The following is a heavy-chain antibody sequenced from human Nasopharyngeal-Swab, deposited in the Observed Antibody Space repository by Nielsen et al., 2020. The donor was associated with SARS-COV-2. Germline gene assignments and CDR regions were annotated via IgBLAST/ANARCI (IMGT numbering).Heavy chain of an antibody. CDR3: ATSGIRFD. V-gene: IGHV3-69-1*01. Sequence: WIRQPPGKGLQWISYITSGNSVQYADSVRGRFTISRDNAKNSLYLQMNSLGAEDTAVYYCATSGIRFDWGQGTLVTVSS. J-gene: IGHJ4*02. CDR2: ITSGNSV. D-gene: IGHD1-26*01.